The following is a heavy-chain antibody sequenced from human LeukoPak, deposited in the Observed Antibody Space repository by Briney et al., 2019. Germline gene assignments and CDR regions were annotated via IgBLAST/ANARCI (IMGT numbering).Heavy chain of an antibody. CDR1: GDSISSGGYY. Sequence: SETLSLTCTVPGDSISSGGYYWSWIRQPPGKGLEWIGYIYHSGSTYYTPSLKSRVTISVDRSKNQFSLKLSSVTAADTAVYYCARRLGHIDYWGQGTLVTVSS. D-gene: IGHD7-27*01. J-gene: IGHJ4*02. CDR3: ARRLGHIDY. CDR2: IYHSGST. V-gene: IGHV4-30-2*01.